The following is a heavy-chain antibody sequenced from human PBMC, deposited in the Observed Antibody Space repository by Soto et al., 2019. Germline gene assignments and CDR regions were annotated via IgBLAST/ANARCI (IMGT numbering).Heavy chain of an antibody. CDR3: LAAAGTMTFDY. D-gene: IGHD6-13*01. V-gene: IGHV4-31*03. J-gene: IGHJ4*02. CDR2: IYYSGST. CDR1: GGSISSGGYY. Sequence: SETLPLTCTVSGGSISSGGYYWSWIRQHPGKGLEWIGYIYYSGSTYYNPSLKSRVTISVDTSKNQFSLKLSSVTAADTAVYYCLAAAGTMTFDYWGQGTLVTVSS.